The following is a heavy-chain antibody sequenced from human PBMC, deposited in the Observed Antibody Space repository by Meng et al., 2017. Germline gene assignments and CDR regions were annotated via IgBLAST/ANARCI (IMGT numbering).Heavy chain of an antibody. V-gene: IGHV1-18*01. CDR3: ATRGNPYLDC. Sequence: HLLHAGSEGHKPGASVEVACNASAHTLSSDGFAWVRQAPGQGLEWMGWINAYNGYTDYAQKFLGRVTLTTDTSTNTGYMELRSLTSDDTAVYYCATRGNPYLDCWGQGTLVTVSS. J-gene: IGHJ4*02. CDR2: INAYNGYT. CDR1: AHTLSSDG.